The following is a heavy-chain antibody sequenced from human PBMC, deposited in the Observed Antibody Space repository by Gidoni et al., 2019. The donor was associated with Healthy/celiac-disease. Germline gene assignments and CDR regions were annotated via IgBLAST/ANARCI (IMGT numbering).Heavy chain of an antibody. V-gene: IGHV1-18*01. CDR3: ARDKYDFWSGDYLSMIFDY. Sequence: QLQLVPSGAEVKTPGASGTVSCQASGYPFTSYGISGGRQAPGQGLEWMGWISAYNGNTNYAQKLQGRVTMTTDTSTSTAYMELRSLRSDDTAVYYCARDKYDFWSGDYLSMIFDYWGQGTLVTVSS. CDR2: ISAYNGNT. J-gene: IGHJ4*02. D-gene: IGHD3-3*01. CDR1: GYPFTSYG.